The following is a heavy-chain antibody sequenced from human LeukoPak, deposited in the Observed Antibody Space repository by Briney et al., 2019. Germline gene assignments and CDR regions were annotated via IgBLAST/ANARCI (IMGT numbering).Heavy chain of an antibody. V-gene: IGHV1-2*02. CDR1: GYTFTGYY. D-gene: IGHD3-3*01. J-gene: IGHJ4*02. CDR2: INPNSGGT. Sequence: ASVKVSCKASGYTFTGYYMHWVRQAPGQGLEWMGWINPNSGGTNYAQKFQGRVTMTRDTSISTAYMELSRLRSDDTAVYYCAKDRDYDFWSGYYYWGQGTLVTVSS. CDR3: AKDRDYDFWSGYYY.